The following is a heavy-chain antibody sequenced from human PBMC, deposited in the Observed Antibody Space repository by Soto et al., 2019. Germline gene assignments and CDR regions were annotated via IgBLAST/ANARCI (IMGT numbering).Heavy chain of an antibody. CDR2: ISNSGFI. CDR1: GGSFSSISNHY. V-gene: IGHV4-4*09. J-gene: IGHJ5*02. Sequence: SETLSLTCTFSGGSFSSISNHYCSWIRQPPGKGLEWIGYISNSGFISYNPSLKSRLIISVDTSQNQVSLKLSSVTAADTAVYYCARGLAVAGTRWFDPWGQGTLVTVSS. D-gene: IGHD6-19*01. CDR3: ARGLAVAGTRWFDP.